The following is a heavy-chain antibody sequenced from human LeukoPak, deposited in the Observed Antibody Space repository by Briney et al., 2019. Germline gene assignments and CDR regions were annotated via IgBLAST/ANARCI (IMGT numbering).Heavy chain of an antibody. CDR3: ARGGLGSSSSVPPSDY. V-gene: IGHV3-7*01. CDR2: IKQDGSEK. CDR1: GFTFSSYW. D-gene: IGHD6-6*01. J-gene: IGHJ4*02. Sequence: SGGSLRLSCAASGFTFSSYWMSWVRQAPGKGLEWVANIKQDGSEKYYVDSVKGRFTISRDNAKNSLYLQMNSLRAEDTAVYYCARGGLGSSSSVPPSDYWGQGTLVTVSS.